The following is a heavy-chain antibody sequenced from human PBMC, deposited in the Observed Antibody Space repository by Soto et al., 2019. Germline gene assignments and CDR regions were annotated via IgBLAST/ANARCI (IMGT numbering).Heavy chain of an antibody. CDR3: ASGYDTGMDV. J-gene: IGHJ6*02. D-gene: IGHD5-12*01. CDR2: IYYSGST. CDR1: GGSISSYY. V-gene: IGHV4-59*04. Sequence: PSETLSLTCTVSGGSISSYYWSWIRQPPGKGLEWIGNIYYSGSTYYNPSLMSRVTVSVDTSKNQFSLKLSSVTAADTAVYYCASGYDTGMDVWGQGTTVTVSS.